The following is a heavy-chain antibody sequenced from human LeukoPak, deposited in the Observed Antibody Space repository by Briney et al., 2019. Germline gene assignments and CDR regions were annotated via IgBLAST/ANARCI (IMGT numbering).Heavy chain of an antibody. V-gene: IGHV4-4*02. CDR1: GGSISSSTNW. D-gene: IGHD3-10*01. CDR3: ARPYYYGDWFDP. CDR2: IYHSGGT. J-gene: IGHJ5*02. Sequence: SETLSLTCAVSGGSISSSTNWWSWVRQPPGKGLEWIGEIYHSGGTNYNPSLKSRITISVDKSQNQFSLKLSSVTAADTAVYYCARPYYYGDWFDPWGQGTLVTVSS.